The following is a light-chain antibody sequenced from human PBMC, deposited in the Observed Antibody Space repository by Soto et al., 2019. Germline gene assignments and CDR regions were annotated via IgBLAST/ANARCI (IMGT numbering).Light chain of an antibody. J-gene: IGKJ4*01. Sequence: EIQMTQSPSNLDASVGDRVSMXCRASQSISSGLAWYQQTPGAARKHLIFEASRLESGGPPRFSGSASATEFTRTISSLQPDDFATYYGQQYDNYPLTFGGGTKVDIK. CDR1: QSISSG. CDR2: EAS. V-gene: IGKV1-5*01. CDR3: QQYDNYPLT.